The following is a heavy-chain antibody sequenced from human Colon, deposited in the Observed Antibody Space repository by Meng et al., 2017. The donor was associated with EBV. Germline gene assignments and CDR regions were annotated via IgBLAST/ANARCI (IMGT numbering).Heavy chain of an antibody. CDR1: GDSGASNISD. V-gene: IGHV6-1*01. D-gene: IGHD1-26*01. Sequence: QAPLSRRGTRLYAPSITLSITCAISGDSGASNISDWNWVRTSPSRGLELLRRTYNRSKWYNDDAVSVKSRTTINPATSKNQFSLQLNSVTPEDTAVYYCARVAVGISSFDYWGQGTLVTVSS. CDR2: TYNRSKWYN. J-gene: IGHJ4*02. CDR3: ARVAVGISSFDY.